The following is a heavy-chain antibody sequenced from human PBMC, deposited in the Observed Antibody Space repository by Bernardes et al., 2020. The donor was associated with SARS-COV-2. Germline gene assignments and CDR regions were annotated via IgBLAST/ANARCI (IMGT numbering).Heavy chain of an antibody. CDR3: ARDPPTPTGPHYYGMDV. Sequence: GGPLRVLCAACGFTFSSYAMSWVHKGPGKGLEWVSAISGSGGSTYYADSVKGRFTISRDNSKNTLYLQMNSLRAEDTVVYYCARDPPTPTGPHYYGMDVWGQGTTVTVSS. V-gene: IGHV3-23*01. CDR1: GFTFSSYA. CDR2: ISGSGGST. J-gene: IGHJ6*02.